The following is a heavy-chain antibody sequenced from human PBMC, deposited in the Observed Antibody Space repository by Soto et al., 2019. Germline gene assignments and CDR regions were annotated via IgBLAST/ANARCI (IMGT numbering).Heavy chain of an antibody. Sequence: PSETLSLTCTVSGGSVSSGSYYWSWIRQPPGKGLEWIGYIYYSGSTNYNPSLKSRVTISVDTSKNQFSLKLSSVTAADTAVYYCARTWIQLWFGFEYWGQGTLVTVSS. CDR1: GGSVSSGSYY. CDR3: ARTWIQLWFGFEY. CDR2: IYYSGST. V-gene: IGHV4-61*01. D-gene: IGHD5-18*01. J-gene: IGHJ4*02.